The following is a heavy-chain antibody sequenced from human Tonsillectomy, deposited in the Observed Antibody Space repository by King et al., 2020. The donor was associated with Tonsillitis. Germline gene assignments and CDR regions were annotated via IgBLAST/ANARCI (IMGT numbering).Heavy chain of an antibody. CDR2: IYYSGST. J-gene: IGHJ6*02. CDR3: ARDQSYYYGSGSYYNRAATKTQTYYYYGMDV. V-gene: IGHV4-30-4*01. CDR1: GGSISSGDYY. D-gene: IGHD3-10*01. Sequence: QLQESGPGLVKPSQTLSLTCTVSGGSISSGDYYWSWIRQPPGKGLEWIGYIYYSGSTYYNPSLKSRVTISVDTSKNQFSLKLSSVTAAETAVYYCARDQSYYYGSGSYYNRAATKTQTYYYYGMDVWGQGTTVTVSS.